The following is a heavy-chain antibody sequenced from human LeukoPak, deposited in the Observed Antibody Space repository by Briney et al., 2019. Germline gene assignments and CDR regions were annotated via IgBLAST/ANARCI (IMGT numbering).Heavy chain of an antibody. V-gene: IGHV3-64D*06. CDR2: ISSNGDTT. J-gene: IGHJ3*02. CDR1: GFTVSSNY. D-gene: IGHD1/OR15-1a*01. CDR3: VKDRSLRTSRLNDAFDI. Sequence: GGSLRLSCAASGFTVSSNYMSWVRQAPGKGLEYVSMISSNGDTTYYADSVKGRFTISRDNSKDTLYPQMSSLTAEDTAVYYCVKDRSLRTSRLNDAFDIWGQGTMVTVSS.